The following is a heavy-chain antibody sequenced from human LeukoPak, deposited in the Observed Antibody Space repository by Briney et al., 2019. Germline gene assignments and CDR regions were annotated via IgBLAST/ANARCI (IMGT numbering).Heavy chain of an antibody. CDR3: SKGSGTYLPDYFDY. D-gene: IGHD1-26*01. V-gene: IGHV3-30-3*01. CDR2: ISYDGSNK. Sequence: PGRSLRLSCAASGFTFSSYAMHWVRQAPGKGLEWVAVISYDGSNKYYADSMKGRFTISRDNAKNSLSLQMNSLRAEDTALYYCSKGSGTYLPDYFDYWGQGTLVTVSS. CDR1: GFTFSSYA. J-gene: IGHJ4*02.